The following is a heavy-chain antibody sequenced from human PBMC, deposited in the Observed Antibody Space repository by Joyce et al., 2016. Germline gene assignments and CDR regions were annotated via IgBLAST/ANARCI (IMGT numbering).Heavy chain of an antibody. D-gene: IGHD3/OR15-3a*01. V-gene: IGHV3-7*01. CDR1: GFTFSQYW. CDR3: ERDYRFGLFDY. CDR2: MNTDGSKK. J-gene: IGHJ4*02. Sequence: EVQLVESGGGLVQPGGSLRLSCAASGFTFSQYWMSWVRQAPGKGLEWVDNMNTDGSKKYYVDSVKGRFTISRDNAKNSLYLQMDSLRAEDTAVYYCERDYRFGLFDYWGQGTLVTVSS.